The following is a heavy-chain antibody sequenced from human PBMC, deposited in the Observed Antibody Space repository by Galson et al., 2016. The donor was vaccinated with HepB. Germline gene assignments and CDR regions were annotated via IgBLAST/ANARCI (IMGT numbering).Heavy chain of an antibody. Sequence: SETLSLTCTVSGDSITGSYWWSWVRQPPGKGLEWMGYISYTGTTLYNPSLKSRLSMSVDPSRNEFSLNLSSVSATDTAVYFCARVPWEDDDGYNWASFDHWGRGTLVTVSS. J-gene: IGHJ4*02. V-gene: IGHV4-28*03. CDR2: ISYTGTT. CDR1: GDSITGSYW. D-gene: IGHD5-24*01. CDR3: ARVPWEDDDGYNWASFDH.